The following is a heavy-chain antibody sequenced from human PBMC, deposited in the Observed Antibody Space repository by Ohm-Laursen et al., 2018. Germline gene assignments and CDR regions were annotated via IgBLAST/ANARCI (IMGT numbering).Heavy chain of an antibody. CDR3: AKIQGSNSDFFDY. CDR2: ISHASSHI. V-gene: IGHV3-48*01. Sequence: SLRLSCAASGFTFSSYSMNWVRQAPGKGLEWISYISHASSHIYYADSVKGRFTISRDNSKNTLYLQMNSLRAEDTAVYYCAKIQGSNSDFFDYWGQGTLVTVSS. D-gene: IGHD4-11*01. CDR1: GFTFSSYS. J-gene: IGHJ4*02.